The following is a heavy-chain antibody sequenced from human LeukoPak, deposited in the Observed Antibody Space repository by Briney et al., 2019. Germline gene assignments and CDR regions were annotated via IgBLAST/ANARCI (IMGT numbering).Heavy chain of an antibody. J-gene: IGHJ5*02. V-gene: IGHV4-38-2*01. CDR1: GYSISSGYY. CDR3: ARHASPYISRPGWFDP. Sequence: SETLSLTCAVSGYSISSGYYWGWIRQPPGKGLEWIGIIYHSGSTYYNPSLKSRVTISVDTSKNQFSLKLSSVTAADTAVYYCARHASPYISRPGWFDPWGHGTLVTVSS. CDR2: IYHSGST. D-gene: IGHD2-21*01.